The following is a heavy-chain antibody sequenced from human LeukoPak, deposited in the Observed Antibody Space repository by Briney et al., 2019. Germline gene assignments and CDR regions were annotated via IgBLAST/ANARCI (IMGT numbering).Heavy chain of an antibody. J-gene: IGHJ6*03. CDR2: INHSKNT. Sequence: SETLSLTCAVYGGSFSGHYWSWIRQPPGKGLEWIGEINHSKNTNYNPSLKSRVTISVDTSKNQFSLKLSSVTAADTAVYYCAREQGGYAPLAKGDYYYYYMDVWGKGTTVTVSS. D-gene: IGHD2-2*01. V-gene: IGHV4-34*01. CDR3: AREQGGYAPLAKGDYYYYYMDV. CDR1: GGSFSGHY.